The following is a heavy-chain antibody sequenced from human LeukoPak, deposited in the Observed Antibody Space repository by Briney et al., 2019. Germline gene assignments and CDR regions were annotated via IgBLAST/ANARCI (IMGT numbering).Heavy chain of an antibody. Sequence: GGSLRLSCAASGFTFSSYAMSWVRQAPGKGLEWVSVIYSGGSIYYADSVKGRFTISRDNSKNTLYLQMNTLRAEDTAVYYCASLFTYSGGYYFDYWGQGTLVTVSS. CDR1: GFTFSSYA. V-gene: IGHV3-23*03. J-gene: IGHJ4*02. CDR3: ASLFTYSGGYYFDY. CDR2: IYSGGSI. D-gene: IGHD6-19*01.